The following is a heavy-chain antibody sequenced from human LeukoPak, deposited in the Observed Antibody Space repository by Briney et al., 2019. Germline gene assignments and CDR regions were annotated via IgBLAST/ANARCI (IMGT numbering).Heavy chain of an antibody. J-gene: IGHJ3*02. CDR3: ARARFPSIRSGASGAFDI. V-gene: IGHV3-30*04. CDR2: ISYDGSNK. CDR1: GFTFSSYA. Sequence: GGSLRLSCAASGFTFSSYAMHWVRQAPGKGLEWVAVISYDGSNKYYADSMKGRFTISRDNSKNTLYLQMNSLRAEDTAVYYCARARFPSIRSGASGAFDIWGQGTMVTVSS. D-gene: IGHD3-3*01.